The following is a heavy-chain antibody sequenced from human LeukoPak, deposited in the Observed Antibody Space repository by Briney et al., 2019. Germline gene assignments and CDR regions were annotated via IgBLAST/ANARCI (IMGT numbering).Heavy chain of an antibody. V-gene: IGHV4-59*01. CDR2: IYYTGAT. Sequence: SETLSLTCTVSGGSISTYYWSWIRLPPGKGLEWIGYIYYTGATYYNPSLKSRVTISLDTSKNQFSLKLSSVTAADAVGYYCARAGYSYGTGYYFDYWGQGALVTVFS. D-gene: IGHD5-18*01. CDR1: GGSISTYY. CDR3: ARAGYSYGTGYYFDY. J-gene: IGHJ4*02.